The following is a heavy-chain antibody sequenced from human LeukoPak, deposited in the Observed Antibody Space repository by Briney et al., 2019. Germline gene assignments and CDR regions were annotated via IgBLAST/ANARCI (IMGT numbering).Heavy chain of an antibody. J-gene: IGHJ4*02. CDR1: GGSISSGSYY. CDR2: IYYSGST. CDR3: ASFTIFGVVRDY. Sequence: SETLSLTCTVSGGSISSGSYYWGWIRQPPGKGLEWIGSIYYSGSTYYNPSLKSRVTISVDTSKNQFSLKLSSVTAADTAVYYCASFTIFGVVRDYWGQGTLVTVSS. D-gene: IGHD3-3*01. V-gene: IGHV4-39*07.